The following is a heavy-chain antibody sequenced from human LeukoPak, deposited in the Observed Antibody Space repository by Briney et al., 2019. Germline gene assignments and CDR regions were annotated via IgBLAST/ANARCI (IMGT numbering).Heavy chain of an antibody. CDR2: IGRSDTYI. J-gene: IGHJ4*02. V-gene: IGHV3-21*01. D-gene: IGHD1-26*01. CDR3: ARDKPSGSYAGFDY. Sequence: GGSLRLSCAASGFTFSDYRMNWVRRAPGKGLEWVSVIGRSDTYIYYADSVKGRFTISRDNAKNSLYLQMNSLRAEDTAVYYCARDKPSGSYAGFDYWGQGTLVTVSS. CDR1: GFTFSDYR.